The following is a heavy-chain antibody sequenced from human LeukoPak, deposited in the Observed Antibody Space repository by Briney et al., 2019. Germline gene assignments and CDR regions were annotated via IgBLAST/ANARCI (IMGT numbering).Heavy chain of an antibody. CDR3: ARDDNTGYSSGWYYFDY. D-gene: IGHD6-19*01. CDR2: ISSSSSTI. V-gene: IGHV3-48*02. CDR1: GFTFSSYS. Sequence: GGSLRLSCAASGFTFSSYSMNWVRQAPGKGPEWVSYISSSSSTIYYADSVKGRFTISRDNAKNSLYLQMNSLRDEDTAVYYCARDDNTGYSSGWYYFDYWGQGTLVTVSS. J-gene: IGHJ4*02.